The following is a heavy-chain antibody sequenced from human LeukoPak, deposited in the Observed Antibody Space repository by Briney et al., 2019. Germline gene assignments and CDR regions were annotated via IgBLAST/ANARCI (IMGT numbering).Heavy chain of an antibody. Sequence: SETLSLTCAVYGGSFSGYYWSWIRQPPGKGLEWIGEINHSGSTNYNPSLKSRVTISVDTSKNQFSLKLSSVTAADTAVYYCARAPDLGGSSGLDYWGQGTLVTVSS. J-gene: IGHJ4*02. CDR3: ARAPDLGGSSGLDY. CDR1: GGSFSGYY. D-gene: IGHD6-6*01. V-gene: IGHV4-34*01. CDR2: INHSGST.